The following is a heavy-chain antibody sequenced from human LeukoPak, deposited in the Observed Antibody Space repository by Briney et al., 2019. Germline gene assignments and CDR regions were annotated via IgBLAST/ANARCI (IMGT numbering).Heavy chain of an antibody. CDR3: ARVVTMVRGVQVGDD. D-gene: IGHD3-10*01. V-gene: IGHV1-18*04. J-gene: IGHJ4*02. CDR2: ISAYNGNT. Sequence: ASVKVSCKGSGYTFTSYGISWVRQAPGQGLEWMGWISAYNGNTNYAQKLQGRVSMTTDTSTSTAYMELRSLRSDDTAVYYCARVVTMVRGVQVGDDWGQGTLVTVSS. CDR1: GYTFTSYG.